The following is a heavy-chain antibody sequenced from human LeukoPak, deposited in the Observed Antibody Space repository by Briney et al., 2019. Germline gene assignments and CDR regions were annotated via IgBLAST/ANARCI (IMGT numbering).Heavy chain of an antibody. V-gene: IGHV1-46*01. D-gene: IGHD2-21*01. Sequence: GASVTVSCKASGYTFTSYYMHWVRQAPGQGLEWMGIINPSGGSTSYAQKFQGRVTMTRDMSTSTVYMELSSLRSEDTAVYYCARAREAIQFPNQLNWFDPWGQGTLVTVSS. CDR3: ARAREAIQFPNQLNWFDP. J-gene: IGHJ5*02. CDR2: INPSGGST. CDR1: GYTFTSYY.